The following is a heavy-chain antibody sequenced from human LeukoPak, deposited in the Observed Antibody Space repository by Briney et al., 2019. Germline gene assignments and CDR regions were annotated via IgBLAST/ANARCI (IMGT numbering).Heavy chain of an antibody. CDR3: ASPYDSSGYYYGY. D-gene: IGHD3-22*01. CDR1: GGTFISYA. J-gene: IGHJ4*02. CDR2: IIPIFGTA. Sequence: SVKVSCKASGGTFISYAISWVRQAPGQGLEWMGGIIPIFGTANYAQKFQGRVTITADESTSTAYMELSSLRSEDTAVYYCASPYDSSGYYYGYWGQGTLVTVSS. V-gene: IGHV1-69*13.